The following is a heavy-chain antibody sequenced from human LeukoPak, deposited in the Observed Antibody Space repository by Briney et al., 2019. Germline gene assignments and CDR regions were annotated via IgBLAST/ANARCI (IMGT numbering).Heavy chain of an antibody. CDR1: GGSTTSGSYY. J-gene: IGHJ6*03. V-gene: IGHV4-61*02. D-gene: IGHD5-24*01. Sequence: SETLSLTCTVSGGSTTSGSYYWTWIRQPAGKGLEWIGRIYTSGSTTYNPSLKSRVTISVDTSKNQFSLKLSSVTAADTAVYYCARAVEMATILSGIGSYYYYYYMDVWGKGTTVTVSS. CDR3: ARAVEMATILSGIGSYYYYYYMDV. CDR2: IYTSGST.